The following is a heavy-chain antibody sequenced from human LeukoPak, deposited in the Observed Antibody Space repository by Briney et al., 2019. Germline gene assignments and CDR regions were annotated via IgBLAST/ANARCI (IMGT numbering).Heavy chain of an antibody. CDR3: ARHGIRDGYKSRPAFDI. J-gene: IGHJ3*02. CDR2: IYPGDSDT. CDR1: GYSFTSYW. D-gene: IGHD5-24*01. V-gene: IGHV5-51*01. Sequence: GESLKISCKGSGYSFTSYWIGWVRQMPGKGLEWMGIIYPGDSDTRYSPSFQGQVTISADKSISTAYLQWSSLKASDTAMYYCARHGIRDGYKSRPAFDIWGQGTMVTVSS.